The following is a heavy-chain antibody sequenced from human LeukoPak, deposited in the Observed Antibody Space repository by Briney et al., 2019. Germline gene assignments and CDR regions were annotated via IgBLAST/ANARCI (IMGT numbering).Heavy chain of an antibody. CDR1: GYTFTSYY. CDR2: INPSGGST. Sequence: ASVKVSCKASGYTFTSYYMHWVRQAPGQGLEWRGIINPSGGSTSYAQKFQGRVTMTRDTSTGTVYMELSSLRSEDTAVYYCARDGDYGTGSYYRGCIDSWGQGTSVTVSP. D-gene: IGHD3-10*01. V-gene: IGHV1-46*01. CDR3: ARDGDYGTGSYYRGCIDS. J-gene: IGHJ4*02.